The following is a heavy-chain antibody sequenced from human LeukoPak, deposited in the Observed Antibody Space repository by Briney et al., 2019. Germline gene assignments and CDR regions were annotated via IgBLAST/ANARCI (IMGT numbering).Heavy chain of an antibody. V-gene: IGHV1-18*01. Sequence: ASVKVSCKASGYTFSNYGITWVRQAPGQGLEWMGWISAYNGNTKYARNLQGRVTMTTDTSTSTAYMELRSLRSDDTAVYYCARDLFVVAFDYWGQGTLVTVSS. CDR1: GYTFSNYG. D-gene: IGHD2-15*01. CDR3: ARDLFVVAFDY. J-gene: IGHJ4*02. CDR2: ISAYNGNT.